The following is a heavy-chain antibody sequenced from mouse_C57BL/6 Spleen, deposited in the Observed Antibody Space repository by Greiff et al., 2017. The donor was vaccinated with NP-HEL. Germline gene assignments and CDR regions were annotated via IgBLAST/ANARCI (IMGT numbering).Heavy chain of an antibody. CDR1: GFNIKDYY. J-gene: IGHJ3*01. V-gene: IGHV14-1*01. CDR2: IDPEDGDT. D-gene: IGHD2-1*01. Sequence: VQLKQSGAELVRPGASVKLSCTASGFNIKDYYMHWVKQRPEQGLEWIGRIDPEDGDTEYAPKFQGKATMTADTSSNTAYLQLSSLTSEDTAVYYCTRIYYGNYFAYWGQGTLVTVSA. CDR3: TRIYYGNYFAY.